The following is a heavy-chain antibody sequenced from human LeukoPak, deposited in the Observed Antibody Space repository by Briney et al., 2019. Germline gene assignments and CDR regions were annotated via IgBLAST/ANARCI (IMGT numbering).Heavy chain of an antibody. J-gene: IGHJ4*02. CDR3: ARGSSGSNFDY. V-gene: IGHV3-74*01. CDR2: INSDGSGT. Sequence: GGSLRLSCAASGFXFSSYWIHWVRQAPGKGRVWVSRINSDGSGTSYADSVKGRFTISRDNAKNTLYLQMNSLRAEDTAVYYCARGSSGSNFDYWGQGTLVTVSS. CDR1: GFXFSSYW. D-gene: IGHD6-19*01.